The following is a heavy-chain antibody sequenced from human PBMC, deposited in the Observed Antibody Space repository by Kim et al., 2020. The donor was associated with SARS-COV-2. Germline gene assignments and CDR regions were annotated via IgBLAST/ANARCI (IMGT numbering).Heavy chain of an antibody. J-gene: IGHJ4*02. V-gene: IGHV3-33*01. Sequence: ANSVKGRFTISRDNSNNTLYLQMNSLRAEDTAVYYCASTPGVYSSSWLVYWSQGTLVTVSS. CDR3: ASTPGVYSSSWLVY. D-gene: IGHD6-13*01.